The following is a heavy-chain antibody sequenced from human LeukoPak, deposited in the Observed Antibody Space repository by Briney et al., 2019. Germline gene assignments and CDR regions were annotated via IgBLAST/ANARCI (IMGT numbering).Heavy chain of an antibody. V-gene: IGHV1-58*02. CDR1: GFTFTSSA. Sequence: SVKVSCKASGFTFTSSAMQWVRQARGQRHEWIGCVVVGSGNTNYAHKFQERVTITRDMSTSTAYMELSSLRSEDTAVYYCAAAGGVQAVAADWGQGTLVTVSS. D-gene: IGHD2-2*01. CDR2: VVVGSGNT. J-gene: IGHJ4*02. CDR3: AAAGGVQAVAAD.